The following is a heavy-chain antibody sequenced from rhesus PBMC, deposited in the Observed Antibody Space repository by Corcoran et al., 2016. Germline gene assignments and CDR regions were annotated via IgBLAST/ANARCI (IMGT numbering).Heavy chain of an antibody. D-gene: IGHD1-14*01. CDR1: GGSFSRYW. Sequence: QVQLQESGPGLVKPSETLSLTCAVSGGSFSRYWWRWIRQPPGKGLEWIGEINSNSASTNHNPSRKSRVTISKDASKNQFALKLSSVTAADTAVYYCARDPPGIAGTTRGFFDYWGQGVLVTVSS. CDR3: ARDPPGIAGTTRGFFDY. CDR2: INSNSAST. J-gene: IGHJ4*01. V-gene: IGHV4-80*01.